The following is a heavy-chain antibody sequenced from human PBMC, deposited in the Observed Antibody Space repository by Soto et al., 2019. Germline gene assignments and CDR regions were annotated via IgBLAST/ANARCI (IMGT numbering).Heavy chain of an antibody. D-gene: IGHD2-2*01. Sequence: ASVKVSCKASGYTFTSYGISWVRQAPGQGLEWMGWISAYNGNTNYAQKLQGRVTMTTDTSTSTAYMELRSLRSDDTAVYYCARDRAGAPYPHCSSTSCYSAGPPAADYWGQGTLVTVSS. CDR3: ARDRAGAPYPHCSSTSCYSAGPPAADY. J-gene: IGHJ4*02. V-gene: IGHV1-18*01. CDR2: ISAYNGNT. CDR1: GYTFTSYG.